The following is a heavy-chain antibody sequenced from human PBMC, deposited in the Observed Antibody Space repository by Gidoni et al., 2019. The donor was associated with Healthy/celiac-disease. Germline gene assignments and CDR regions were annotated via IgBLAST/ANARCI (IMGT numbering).Heavy chain of an antibody. CDR1: GFTLSSYD. D-gene: IGHD3-16*01. V-gene: IGHV3-13*01. CDR2: IGTAGDT. Sequence: EVQLVESGGGLVQPGGSLRLSCAASGFTLSSYDMHWVRQATGKGLEWVSAIGTAGDTYYPGSVKGRFTISRENAKNSLYLQMNSLRAGDTAVYYCARALGKSGYYYGMDVWGQGTTVTVSS. J-gene: IGHJ6*02. CDR3: ARALGKSGYYYGMDV.